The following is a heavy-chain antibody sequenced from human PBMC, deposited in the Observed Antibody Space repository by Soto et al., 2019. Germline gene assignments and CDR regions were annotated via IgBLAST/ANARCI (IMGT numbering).Heavy chain of an antibody. Sequence: PXXTLSLPFTVSGGSISNYYWSWIRQPPGKGLEWIGYIFYSGSTKYNPSLKSRATISIDTSKNQVSMKLSSVTAEDTAVYYCATLPRGHWGQGTLVTVSS. V-gene: IGHV4-59*08. CDR2: IFYSGST. CDR1: GGSISNYY. D-gene: IGHD3-10*01. J-gene: IGHJ4*02. CDR3: ATLPRGH.